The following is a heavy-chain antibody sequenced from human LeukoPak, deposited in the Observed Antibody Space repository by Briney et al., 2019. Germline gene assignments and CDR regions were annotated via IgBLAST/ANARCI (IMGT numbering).Heavy chain of an antibody. J-gene: IGHJ3*02. Sequence: GRSLRLSCAASGFTFSSYGMHWVRQAPGKGLEWVAVISYDGSNKYYADSVKGRFTISRDNSKNTLYLQMNSLRAEDTAVYYCAKDYVYSGYDGEGAFDIWGQGTMVTVSS. CDR1: GFTFSSYG. V-gene: IGHV3-30*18. CDR2: ISYDGSNK. CDR3: AKDYVYSGYDGEGAFDI. D-gene: IGHD5-12*01.